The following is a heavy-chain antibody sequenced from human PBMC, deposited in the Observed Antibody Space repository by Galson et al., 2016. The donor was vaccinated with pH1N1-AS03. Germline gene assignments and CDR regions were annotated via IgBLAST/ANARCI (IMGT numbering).Heavy chain of an antibody. CDR1: GYTFTTYD. D-gene: IGHD2-15*01. CDR2: MNPDSGNT. V-gene: IGHV1-8*03. Sequence: SGYTFTTYDINWVRQAPGQGLEWMGWMNPDSGNTGYAPSFQGRVTITRDTTISTAYMELSSLRSEDTAVYYCTRGVVDCSGPACSGTLRFDPWGQGTLVTVSS. CDR3: TRGVVDCSGPACSGTLRFDP. J-gene: IGHJ5*02.